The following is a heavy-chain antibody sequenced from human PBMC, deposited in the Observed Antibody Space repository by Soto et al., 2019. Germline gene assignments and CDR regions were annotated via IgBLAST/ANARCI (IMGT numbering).Heavy chain of an antibody. V-gene: IGHV1-69*13. Sequence: SVKVSCKASGGTFSSYAISWVRQAPGQGLEWIGGIIPIFGTANYAQKFQGRVTITADESTSTAYMELSSLRSEDTAVYYCARMPHSGDGRFDYWGQGTLVTVSS. D-gene: IGHD1-26*01. CDR1: GGTFSSYA. CDR2: IIPIFGTA. J-gene: IGHJ4*02. CDR3: ARMPHSGDGRFDY.